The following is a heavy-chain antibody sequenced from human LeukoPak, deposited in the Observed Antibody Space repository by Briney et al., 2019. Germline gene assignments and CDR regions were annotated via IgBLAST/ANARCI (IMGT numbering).Heavy chain of an antibody. J-gene: IGHJ3*02. D-gene: IGHD2-2*01. CDR3: ANYCSSTSCPGDDAFDI. Sequence: GGSLRLSCAASGFSFSSYAMSWVRQAPGKGLEWVSGINGRGDSTVYADSVKGRFTTSRDNAKNTLYLRMNSLRAEDTAVYYCANYCSSTSCPGDDAFDIWGQGTMVTVSS. V-gene: IGHV3-23*01. CDR2: INGRGDST. CDR1: GFSFSSYA.